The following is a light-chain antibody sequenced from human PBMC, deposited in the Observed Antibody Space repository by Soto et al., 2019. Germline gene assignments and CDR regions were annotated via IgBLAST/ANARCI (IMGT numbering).Light chain of an antibody. V-gene: IGKV3-20*01. Sequence: EIVMTQSPATLSVSPGERATLSCRASQSVSSSYLAWYQQKPGQPPRVLIYGASSRATGIPDRFSGSGSGTDFTLTISRLEPEDSAVYYCQQYGGSPGTFGQGTKVDIK. CDR1: QSVSSSY. J-gene: IGKJ1*01. CDR2: GAS. CDR3: QQYGGSPGT.